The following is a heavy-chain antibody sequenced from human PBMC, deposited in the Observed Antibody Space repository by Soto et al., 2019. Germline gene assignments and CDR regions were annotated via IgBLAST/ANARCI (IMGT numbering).Heavy chain of an antibody. J-gene: IGHJ4*02. CDR2: VTSSSSSM. CDR1: GFTFNRYS. V-gene: IGHV3-21*01. Sequence: GSLRLSCAASGFTFNRYSMNWVRQAPGKGLEWVSSVTSSSSSMLYADSVKGRFTISRDDAKDSLFLQMNSLRADDTAVYYCAREADFASSGYVLDYWGQGTLVTVSS. CDR3: AREADFASSGYVLDY. D-gene: IGHD3-22*01.